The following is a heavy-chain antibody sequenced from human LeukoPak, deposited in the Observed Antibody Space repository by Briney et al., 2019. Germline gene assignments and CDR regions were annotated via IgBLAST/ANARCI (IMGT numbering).Heavy chain of an antibody. J-gene: IGHJ5*02. CDR3: ARGILLWFGETHNWFDP. CDR2: INPSGGST. CDR1: GYTFTSYY. V-gene: IGHV1-46*01. D-gene: IGHD3-10*01. Sequence: GASVKVSCKASGYTFTSYYMHWVRQAPGQGLEWMGIINPSGGSTSYAQKFQGRVTMTRDTSTSTVYMELSSLRSEDTAVYYCARGILLWFGETHNWFDPWGQGTLVTVFS.